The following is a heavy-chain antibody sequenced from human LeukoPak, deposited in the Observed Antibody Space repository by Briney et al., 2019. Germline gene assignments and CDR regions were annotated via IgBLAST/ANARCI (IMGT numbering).Heavy chain of an antibody. CDR3: ARDVGRDQVVTLDS. CDR1: GFTFSSYA. CDR2: ISGSGGST. J-gene: IGHJ4*02. Sequence: GGSLRLSCAASGFTFSSYAMSWVRQAPGKGLEWVSAISGSGGSTYYADSVKGRFTISRDNSKNTLYLQMSSLRADDTAVYYCARDVGRDQVVTLDSWGQGTLVTVSS. V-gene: IGHV3-23*01. D-gene: IGHD6-6*01.